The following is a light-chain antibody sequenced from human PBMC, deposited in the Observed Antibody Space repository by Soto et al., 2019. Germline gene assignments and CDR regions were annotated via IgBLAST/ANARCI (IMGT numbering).Light chain of an antibody. CDR1: QSIGTW. CDR3: QQYSDSSGA. J-gene: IGKJ1*01. CDR2: DAS. Sequence: DIQVTQFPSTLPASVGDRVTITCGASQSIGTWLAWYQQKPGKAPKLLIFDASTLESGVPSRFSGSGSGTDFTLTISSLQPDDFATYYCQQYSDSSGAFGQGTKVDIK. V-gene: IGKV1-5*01.